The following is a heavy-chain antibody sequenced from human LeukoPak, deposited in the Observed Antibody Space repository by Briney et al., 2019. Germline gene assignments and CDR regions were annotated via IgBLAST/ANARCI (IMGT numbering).Heavy chain of an antibody. V-gene: IGHV3-23*01. CDR3: AKGAYCGGDCYIHFDY. Sequence: GGSLRLSCAASGFTFSHYAMNWVRQAPGKGLEWVSVTNGSAVSTHYVDSVKGRFTISRDNSKNTLYLQMNSLRAEDTAVYYCAKGAYCGGDCYIHFDYWGQGTLVTVSS. D-gene: IGHD2-21*02. CDR2: TNGSAVST. J-gene: IGHJ4*02. CDR1: GFTFSHYA.